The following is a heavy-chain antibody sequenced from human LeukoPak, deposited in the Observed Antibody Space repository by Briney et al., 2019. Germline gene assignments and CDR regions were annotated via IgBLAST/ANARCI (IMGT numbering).Heavy chain of an antibody. V-gene: IGHV1-3*01. D-gene: IGHD6-13*01. CDR2: INAGNGNT. CDR3: ARDPIGSRWPYYFDY. CDR1: GYTFTTYA. J-gene: IGHJ4*02. Sequence: ASVKVSCKASGYTFTTYAMHWVRQAPGQRLEWMGWINAGNGNTKYSQKFQARITITRDTSASTAYMELSSLRSEDTAVYYCARDPIGSRWPYYFDYWGQGTLVTVSS.